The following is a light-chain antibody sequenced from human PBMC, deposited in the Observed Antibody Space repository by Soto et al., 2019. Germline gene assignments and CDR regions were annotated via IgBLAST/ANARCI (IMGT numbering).Light chain of an antibody. CDR1: RXNIGSNY. Sequence: QSALTQPPSASGTPGQRVTISCSGSRXNIGSNYVHWYQKLQGTAHKILIYRNNQTPSGVPERFYGSKSGKSAYMAISGLRYEDEDDYYCAAWDDSLSGYVFGTGTKVTVL. V-gene: IGLV1-47*01. J-gene: IGLJ1*01. CDR2: RNN. CDR3: AAWDDSLSGYV.